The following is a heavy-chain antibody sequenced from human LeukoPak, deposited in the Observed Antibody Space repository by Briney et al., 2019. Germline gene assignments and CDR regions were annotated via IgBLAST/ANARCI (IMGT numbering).Heavy chain of an antibody. D-gene: IGHD6-19*01. V-gene: IGHV3-23*01. J-gene: IGHJ4*02. CDR3: AKEGGGRGLVIDY. CDR1: GFSFSSYA. CDR2: ISGSGGST. Sequence: GGSLKLSCAASGFSFSSYAMSWVRQAPGKGLEWVSAISGSGGSTYYADSVKGRFTISRDNSKNTLYLQMNSLRAEDTAVYYCAKEGGGRGLVIDYWGQGTLVTVSS.